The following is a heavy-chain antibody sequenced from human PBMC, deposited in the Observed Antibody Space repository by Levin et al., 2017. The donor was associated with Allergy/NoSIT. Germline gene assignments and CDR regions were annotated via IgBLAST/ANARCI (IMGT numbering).Heavy chain of an antibody. V-gene: IGHV3-11*01. D-gene: IGHD2-2*01. Sequence: GASVKVSCAASGFTLSDSYMTWIRQAPGKGLEWLSYIGPSGSDISYADSVKGRFTTSRDNAKNSLYLQMNSLRAEDTAVYYCARYARQPYIWGQGTKVTVSS. CDR3: ARYARQPYI. CDR2: IGPSGSDI. CDR1: GFTLSDSY. J-gene: IGHJ3*02.